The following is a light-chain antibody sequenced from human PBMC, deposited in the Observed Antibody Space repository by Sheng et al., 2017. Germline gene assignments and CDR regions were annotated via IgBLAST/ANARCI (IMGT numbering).Light chain of an antibody. CDR2: DAS. J-gene: IGKJ4*01. Sequence: EIVLTQSPGTLSLSPGERATLSCRASQSVRSSYLAWYQQKPGQAPRLLIYDASARATGIPDRFSGSGSGTDFTLTISRLEPQDSAVFYCQQYGSSPATFGGGTKVEIK. CDR1: QSVRSSY. V-gene: IGKV3-20*01. CDR3: QQYGSSPAT.